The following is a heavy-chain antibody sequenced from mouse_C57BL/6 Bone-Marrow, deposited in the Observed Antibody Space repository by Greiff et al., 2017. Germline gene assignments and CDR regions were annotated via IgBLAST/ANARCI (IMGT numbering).Heavy chain of an antibody. J-gene: IGHJ2*01. V-gene: IGHV1-64*01. CDR2: IPPNSGST. CDR1: GSTFTSYW. D-gene: IGHD1-1*01. CDR3: AREGYYYGSSFFDY. Sequence: VQLQQPGAELVKPGASVKLSCKASGSTFTSYWMHWVKQRPGQGLEWIGMIPPNSGSTNYNEKLKSKATLTVDKSSSTAYSHLSSLTSEDSAVYYCAREGYYYGSSFFDYWGQGTTLTVSS.